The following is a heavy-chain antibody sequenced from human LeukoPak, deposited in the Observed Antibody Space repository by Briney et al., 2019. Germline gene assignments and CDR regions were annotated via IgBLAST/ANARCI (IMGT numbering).Heavy chain of an antibody. D-gene: IGHD1-14*01. Sequence: PGGSLRLSCAASGFTFSSYSMNWVRQAPGKGLEWVSSISSSSSYIYYADSVKGRFTISRDNAKNSLYLQMNSLRAEDTAVYYCARDSPPEAGCMDVWGKGTTVTVSS. CDR2: ISSSSSYI. J-gene: IGHJ6*03. CDR1: GFTFSSYS. V-gene: IGHV3-21*01. CDR3: ARDSPPEAGCMDV.